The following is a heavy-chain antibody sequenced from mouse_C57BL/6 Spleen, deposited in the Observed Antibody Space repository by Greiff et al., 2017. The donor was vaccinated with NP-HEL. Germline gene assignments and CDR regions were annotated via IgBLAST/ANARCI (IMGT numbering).Heavy chain of an antibody. CDR2: IDPENGDT. J-gene: IGHJ2*01. CDR3: TTRPYYFDY. CDR1: GFNIKDDY. V-gene: IGHV14-4*01. Sequence: VQLQQSGAELVRPGASVKLSCTASGFNIKDDYMHWVKQRPEQGLEWIGWIDPENGDTEYASKFQGKATITADTSSNTAYLQLSSLTSEYTAVYYCTTRPYYFDYWGQGTTLTVSS.